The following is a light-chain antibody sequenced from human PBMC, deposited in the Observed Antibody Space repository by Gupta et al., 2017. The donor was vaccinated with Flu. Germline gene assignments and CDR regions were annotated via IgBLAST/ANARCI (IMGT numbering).Light chain of an antibody. CDR2: WAS. Sequence: DIVMTQSPDSLAVSLGERATINCKSSQSLLYSSNNKNYLAWYQQKPGQPPKLLIYWASTRESGVPDRFSGGGSGTDFTLTVSSLQAEDVAVYYCQQYYSAPRTFGQGTKVEIK. CDR1: QSLLYSSNNKNY. J-gene: IGKJ1*01. CDR3: QQYYSAPRT. V-gene: IGKV4-1*01.